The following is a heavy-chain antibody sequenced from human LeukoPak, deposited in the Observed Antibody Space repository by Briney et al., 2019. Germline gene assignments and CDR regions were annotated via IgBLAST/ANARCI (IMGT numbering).Heavy chain of an antibody. V-gene: IGHV4-34*01. CDR3: ARGRLQLWSFPLPYNHYAIDV. Sequence: SETLSLTCAVSGESFSGYFWTWIRQPPGKGLDWIGESNHFGSTDYNPSLKSRVTISVDTSKKQFSLNVRSVTDAATAVYSCARGRLQLWSFPLPYNHYAIDVWGQGTTVTVSS. CDR1: GESFSGYF. CDR2: SNHFGST. D-gene: IGHD5-18*01. J-gene: IGHJ6*02.